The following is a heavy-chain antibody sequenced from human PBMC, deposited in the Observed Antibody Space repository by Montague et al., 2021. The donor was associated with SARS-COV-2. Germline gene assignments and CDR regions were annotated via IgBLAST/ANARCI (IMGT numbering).Heavy chain of an antibody. Sequence: SETLSLTCTVSGGSISSTTYRWGWIRQPPGKGLEWIGFISYSGTTFYNPSLKSRISMSVDTPKSQFSLNLTSVTAADTAVYYCARRCTGGGYCRASHWGQGTLVTVSS. V-gene: IGHV4-39*01. D-gene: IGHD2-21*02. J-gene: IGHJ4*02. CDR2: ISYSGTT. CDR1: GGSISSTTYR. CDR3: ARRCTGGGYCRASH.